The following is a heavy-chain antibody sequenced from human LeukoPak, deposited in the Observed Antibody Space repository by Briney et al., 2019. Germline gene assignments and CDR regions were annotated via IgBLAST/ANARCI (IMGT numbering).Heavy chain of an antibody. CDR1: GFTFSTYV. CDR2: ISDSGGST. CDR3: GRYYVMDV. J-gene: IGHJ6*02. Sequence: QPGGSLRLSCAASGFTFSTYVMNCVRQAPGKGLEWVSTISDSGGSTYYADSVKGRFTISRDNSKSTLYLQMNSLRAEDTAVYYCGRYYVMDVWGQGTSVTVSS. V-gene: IGHV3-23*01.